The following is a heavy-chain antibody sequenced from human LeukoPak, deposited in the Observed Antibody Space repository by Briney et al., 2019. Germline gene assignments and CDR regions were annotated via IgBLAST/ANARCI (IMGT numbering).Heavy chain of an antibody. CDR2: ISWNTGLI. CDR1: GFAFQNYA. V-gene: IGHV3-9*01. D-gene: IGHD6-13*01. CDR3: ARDLLEIAADSYFDY. Sequence: PGRSLRLSCAASGFAFQNYAMHWVRQAPGKGLEWVSDISWNTGLIGYADSVKGRFTISRDNAKNSLYLQMNSLRAEDTAVYYCARDLLEIAADSYFDYWSQGTLVTVSS. J-gene: IGHJ4*02.